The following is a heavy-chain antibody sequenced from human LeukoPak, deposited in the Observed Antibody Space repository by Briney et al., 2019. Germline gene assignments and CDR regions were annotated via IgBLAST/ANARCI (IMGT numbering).Heavy chain of an antibody. CDR3: ARGLAARRRTHYYYMDV. V-gene: IGHV1-8*01. CDR1: GYTFTSYD. CDR2: MNPNSGNT. J-gene: IGHJ6*03. Sequence: GASVKVSCKTSGYTFTSYDINWVRQATGQGLEWMGWMNPNSGNTGYAQKFQGRVTMTRNTSISTAYMELSSLRSEDTAVYYCARGLAARRRTHYYYMDVWGKGTTVTVSS. D-gene: IGHD6-6*01.